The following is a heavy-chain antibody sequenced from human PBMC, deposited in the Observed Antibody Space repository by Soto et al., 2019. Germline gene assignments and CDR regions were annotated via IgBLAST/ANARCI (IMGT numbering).Heavy chain of an antibody. CDR3: ARVPDR. CDR2: IYHSGST. V-gene: IGHV4-30-2*01. D-gene: IGHD2-2*01. CDR1: GGSISKGGYH. J-gene: IGHJ5*02. Sequence: PSVTRSLICAVSGGSISKGGYHWSWIRQPPGKGLEWIGYIYHSGSTYYNPSLKSRVTISVDRSKNQFSLKLSSVTAADTAVYYCARVPDRWGQGTLVTVS.